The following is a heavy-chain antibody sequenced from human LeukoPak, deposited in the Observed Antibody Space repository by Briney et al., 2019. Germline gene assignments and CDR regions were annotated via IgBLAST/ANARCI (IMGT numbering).Heavy chain of an antibody. CDR1: GFTFDDYG. Sequence: GGSLRLSCAASGFTFDDYGMSWVRQAPGKGLEWVSGINWNGGSTGYADSVKGRFTISRDNAKKSLYLQMSSLRAEDTGVYYCARTGSLQYRLTSAPLDYWGQGTLVTVSS. J-gene: IGHJ4*02. CDR3: ARTGSLQYRLTSAPLDY. V-gene: IGHV3-20*04. D-gene: IGHD3-9*01. CDR2: INWNGGST.